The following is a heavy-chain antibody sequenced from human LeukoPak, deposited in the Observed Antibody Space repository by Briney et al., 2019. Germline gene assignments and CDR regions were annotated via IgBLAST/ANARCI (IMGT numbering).Heavy chain of an antibody. CDR3: ARDRRIVGATGLFDY. D-gene: IGHD1-26*01. J-gene: IGHJ4*02. CDR2: ISAYNGNT. Sequence: VKVSCKASGYTFTSYGISWVRQAPGQGLEWMGWISAYNGNTNYAQKLQGRVTMTTDTSTSTAYMELRSLRSDDTAVCYCARDRRIVGATGLFDYWGQGTLVTVSS. V-gene: IGHV1-18*01. CDR1: GYTFTSYG.